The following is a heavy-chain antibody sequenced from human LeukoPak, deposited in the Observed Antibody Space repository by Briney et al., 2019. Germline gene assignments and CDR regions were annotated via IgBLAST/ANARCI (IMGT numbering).Heavy chain of an antibody. Sequence: GGSLRLSCAASGFTFSSYAMSWVRQAPGKGLEWVSAISGSGGSTYYADSVKGRFTISRDNSKNTLYLQMNSLRAEDTAVYYCAKDLITYYYDSSGEYFQHWGQGTLVTVSS. CDR3: AKDLITYYYDSSGEYFQH. CDR1: GFTFSSYA. D-gene: IGHD3-22*01. V-gene: IGHV3-23*01. J-gene: IGHJ1*01. CDR2: ISGSGGST.